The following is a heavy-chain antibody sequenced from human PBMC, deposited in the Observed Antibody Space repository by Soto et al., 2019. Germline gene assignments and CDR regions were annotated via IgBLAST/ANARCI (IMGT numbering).Heavy chain of an antibody. CDR1: GFTFSGYE. Sequence: GGSLRLSCATSGFTFSGYEMSWVRQAPGKGLEWVSAISGSGGSTYYADSVKGRFTISRDNSKNTLYLQMNSLRAEDTAVYYCATYYYDSSGYPDAFDIWGQGTMVTVSS. CDR3: ATYYYDSSGYPDAFDI. D-gene: IGHD3-22*01. J-gene: IGHJ3*02. V-gene: IGHV3-23*01. CDR2: ISGSGGST.